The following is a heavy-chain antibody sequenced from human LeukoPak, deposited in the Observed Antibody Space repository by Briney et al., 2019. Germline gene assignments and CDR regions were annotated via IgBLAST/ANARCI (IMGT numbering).Heavy chain of an antibody. V-gene: IGHV4-30-2*01. D-gene: IGHD6-13*01. Sequence: PSQTLSLTCAVSGGSISSGGSSWSWIRQPPGKGLEWFGYIYHSGSTYYNPSLKSRVTISVDRSKNQFSLKLSSVTAADTAVYYCARDSVSSWTSERYGMDVWGQGTTVTVSS. CDR1: GGSISSGGSS. J-gene: IGHJ6*02. CDR2: IYHSGST. CDR3: ARDSVSSWTSERYGMDV.